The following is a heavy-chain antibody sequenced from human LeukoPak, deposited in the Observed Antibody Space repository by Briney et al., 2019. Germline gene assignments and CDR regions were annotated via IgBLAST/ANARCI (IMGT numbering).Heavy chain of an antibody. Sequence: PGGSLRLSCVASGLAFSSYSMHWVRQAPGKGLEWVSAISNNGGYTYYADSVQGRFTISRDNSKSTLCLQMNSLRAEDTAVYYCAKQLGYCSDGSCYFPYWGQGTLVTVSS. CDR2: ISNNGGYT. V-gene: IGHV3-23*01. CDR3: AKQLGYCSDGSCYFPY. CDR1: GLAFSSYS. J-gene: IGHJ4*02. D-gene: IGHD2-15*01.